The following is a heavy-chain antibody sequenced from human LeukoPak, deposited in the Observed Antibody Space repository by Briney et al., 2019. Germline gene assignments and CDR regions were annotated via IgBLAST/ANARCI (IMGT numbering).Heavy chain of an antibody. Sequence: GGSLRLSCAASGFTFSSYAMHWVRQAPGQGLGWVAVISYDGSNKYYADSVKGRFTISRDNSKNTLYLQMNSLRAEDTAVYYCARGHDYGDYYYYGMDVWGQGTTVTVSS. V-gene: IGHV3-30-3*01. CDR3: ARGHDYGDYYYYGMDV. D-gene: IGHD4-17*01. CDR1: GFTFSSYA. CDR2: ISYDGSNK. J-gene: IGHJ6*02.